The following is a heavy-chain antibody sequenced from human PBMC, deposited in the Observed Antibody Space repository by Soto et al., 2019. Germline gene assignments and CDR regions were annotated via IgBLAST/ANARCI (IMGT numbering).Heavy chain of an antibody. CDR1: GFTFSSYG. V-gene: IGHV3-30*03. CDR3: AGAHHYYYYGMDV. Sequence: QVQLVESRGGVVQPGRSLRLSCAASGFTFSSYGMHWVRQAPGKGLEWVAVISYDGSNKYYADSVKGRFTISRDNSKNPLYLQMNSLRAEDTAVYYCAGAHHYYYYGMDVWGQGTTVTVSS. CDR2: ISYDGSNK. J-gene: IGHJ6*02.